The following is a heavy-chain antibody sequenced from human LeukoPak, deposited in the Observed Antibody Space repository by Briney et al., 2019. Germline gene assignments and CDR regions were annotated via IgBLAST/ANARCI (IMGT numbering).Heavy chain of an antibody. CDR3: GTVHSSGYYDHDY. V-gene: IGHV3-21*01. J-gene: IGHJ4*02. Sequence: AGGSLRLSCAASGFTFSSYSMNWVRQAPGKGLEWVSSISSSSSYIYYADSVKGRFTISRDNAKNSLYLQMNSLRAEDTAVYYCGTVHSSGYYDHDYWGKGTLVTVFS. CDR2: ISSSSSYI. CDR1: GFTFSSYS. D-gene: IGHD3-22*01.